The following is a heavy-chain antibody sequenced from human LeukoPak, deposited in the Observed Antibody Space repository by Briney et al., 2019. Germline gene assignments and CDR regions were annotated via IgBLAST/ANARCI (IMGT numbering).Heavy chain of an antibody. D-gene: IGHD3-10*01. CDR3: TRALVRGRVYGMDV. J-gene: IGHJ6*04. CDR2: TSASGGRT. V-gene: IGHV3-23*01. Sequence: GGSLRLSCAASGVTFDSDNMSWVCHAPGKGLEWVSGTSASGGRTYYADSVKGRFTISRDNAKNTLYLKMNSLRVEDTAVYYCTRALVRGRVYGMDVWGEGTTVTVSS. CDR1: GVTFDSDN.